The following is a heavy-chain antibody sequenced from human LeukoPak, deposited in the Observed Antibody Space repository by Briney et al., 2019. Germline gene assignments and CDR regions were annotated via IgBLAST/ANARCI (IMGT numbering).Heavy chain of an antibody. CDR2: ISWSSGSI. Sequence: GGSLRLSCAASGFSFDDYAMHWVRQAPGKGLQWVSGISWSSGSIGYGDSVKGRFTISRDNAKNSLYLQMNSLRAEDTALYYCAKDIGSSYPGFRFDYWGQGTLVTVSS. V-gene: IGHV3-9*01. D-gene: IGHD3-22*01. J-gene: IGHJ4*02. CDR1: GFSFDDYA. CDR3: AKDIGSSYPGFRFDY.